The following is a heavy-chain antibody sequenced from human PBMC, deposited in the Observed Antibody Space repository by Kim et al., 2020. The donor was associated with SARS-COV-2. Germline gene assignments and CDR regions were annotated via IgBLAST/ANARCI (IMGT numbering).Heavy chain of an antibody. CDR2: INHSGST. D-gene: IGHD3-10*01. J-gene: IGHJ5*02. CDR1: GGSFSGYY. CDR3: ARVKVGGVPPLNWFDP. Sequence: SETLSLTCAVYGGSFSGYYWSWIRQPPGKGLEWIGEINHSGSTNYNPSLKSRVTISVDTSKNQFSLKLSSVTAADTAVYYCARVKVGGVPPLNWFDPWGQGTLVTVSS. V-gene: IGHV4-34*01.